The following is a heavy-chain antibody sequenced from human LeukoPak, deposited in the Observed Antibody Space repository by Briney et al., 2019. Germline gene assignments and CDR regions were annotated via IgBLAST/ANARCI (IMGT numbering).Heavy chain of an antibody. Sequence: GGSLRLSCSASGFTFSDYAMHWVRQAPGKGLEYVSGINLNGGTTYNADSVKGRFTVSRDNSRNTLYLQMSSLRAEDTAVYYCVKDEAWTLTTAFVSWGQGTLVAVSS. CDR1: GFTFSDYA. CDR2: INLNGGTT. D-gene: IGHD4-17*01. V-gene: IGHV3-64D*06. CDR3: VKDEAWTLTTAFVS. J-gene: IGHJ4*02.